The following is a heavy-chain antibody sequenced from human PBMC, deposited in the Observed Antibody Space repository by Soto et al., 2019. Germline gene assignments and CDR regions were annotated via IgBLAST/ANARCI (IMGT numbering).Heavy chain of an antibody. CDR2: TYYSGST. J-gene: IGHJ4*02. CDR3: ARSTRGYYGSGSYSPFDY. D-gene: IGHD3-10*01. Sequence: TLSLTCTVSGGSISSSSYYWGWIRQPPGKGLEWIGSTYYSGSTYYNPSLKSRVTISVDTSKNQFSLKLSSVTAADTAVYYCARSTRGYYGSGSYSPFDYWGQGTLVTVSS. CDR1: GGSISSSSYY. V-gene: IGHV4-39*01.